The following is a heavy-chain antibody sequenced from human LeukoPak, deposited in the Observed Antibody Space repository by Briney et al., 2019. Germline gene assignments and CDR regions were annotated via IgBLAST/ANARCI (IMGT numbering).Heavy chain of an antibody. Sequence: SETLSLTCTVSGDSISSNYWSWIRQPAGKGLEWIGRMSTSGGTNYNPSLTSGVTISVDKSKNHFSLNLNSVTAADTAVYYCARAPTGSHVDCWGQGTLATVSS. V-gene: IGHV4-4*07. D-gene: IGHD1-26*01. CDR1: GDSISSNY. CDR2: MSTSGGT. J-gene: IGHJ4*02. CDR3: ARAPTGSHVDC.